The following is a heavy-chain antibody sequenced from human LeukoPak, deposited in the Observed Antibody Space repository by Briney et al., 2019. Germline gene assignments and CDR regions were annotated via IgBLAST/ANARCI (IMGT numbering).Heavy chain of an antibody. V-gene: IGHV1-69*13. CDR1: GGTFSSYV. D-gene: IGHD3-10*01. Sequence: SVKVSCKASGGTFSSYVINLVRQAPGQGLEWMGGIIPILSTADYAQKFQGRVTITADESTSTAYMELSSLRSEDTAVYYCAVGVRSSGSYQIWGHAFDIWGQGTMVTVSS. CDR3: AVGVRSSGSYQIWGHAFDI. J-gene: IGHJ3*02. CDR2: IIPILSTA.